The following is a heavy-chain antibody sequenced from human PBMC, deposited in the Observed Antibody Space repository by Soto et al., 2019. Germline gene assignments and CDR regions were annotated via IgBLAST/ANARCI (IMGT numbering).Heavy chain of an antibody. V-gene: IGHV3-33*01. J-gene: IGHJ6*02. D-gene: IGHD2-15*01. Sequence: GGSLRLSCAASGFTFSSYGMHWVRQAPGKGLEWVAVIWYDGSNKYYADSVKGRFTISRDNSKNTLYLQMNSLRAEDTAVYYCARDLVVVAALSYYYGMDVWGQGTTVTVSS. CDR2: IWYDGSNK. CDR3: ARDLVVVAALSYYYGMDV. CDR1: GFTFSSYG.